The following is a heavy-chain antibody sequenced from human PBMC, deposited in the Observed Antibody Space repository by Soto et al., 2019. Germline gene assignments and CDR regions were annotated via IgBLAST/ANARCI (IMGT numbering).Heavy chain of an antibody. D-gene: IGHD3-22*01. CDR2: ISPYDDDT. Sequence: QAQLVQSGPEVKKPGASVKVSCKASGYTFSSYGISWVRQAPGQGLEWLGWISPYDDDTKYAQNLQGRVRMTTDTSTRSVYTDLRSLRSDDTAIYYCARGGYYDSSGSRNYHYYGMDVWGQATTVTVSS. CDR3: ARGGYYDSSGSRNYHYYGMDV. J-gene: IGHJ6*02. V-gene: IGHV1-18*01. CDR1: GYTFSSYG.